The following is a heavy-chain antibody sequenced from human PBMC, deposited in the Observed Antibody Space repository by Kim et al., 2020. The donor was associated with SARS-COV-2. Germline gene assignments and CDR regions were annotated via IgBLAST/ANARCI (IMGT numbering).Heavy chain of an antibody. D-gene: IGHD3-16*02. V-gene: IGHV4-59*08. Sequence: LKRRGTISVDTSKNQFSLKLVSVTAADTAVYYCARLSLGVWGSYRYGMDVWGQGTTVTVSS. J-gene: IGHJ6*02. CDR3: ARLSLGVWGSYRYGMDV.